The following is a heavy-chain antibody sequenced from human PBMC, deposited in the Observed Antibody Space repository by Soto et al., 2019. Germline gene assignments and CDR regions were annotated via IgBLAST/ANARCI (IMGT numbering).Heavy chain of an antibody. V-gene: IGHV1-3*01. Sequence: QVQLVQSGAEVKKPGASVKVSCKASGYTFTSYAMHWVRQAPGQRLEWMGWINAGNGNTKYSQKFQGRVTITRDTSASTADMELSSLRSEDTAVYYCARVGKNGYCSGGSCRAGYYMDVWGKGTTVTVSS. CDR2: INAGNGNT. D-gene: IGHD2-15*01. CDR1: GYTFTSYA. J-gene: IGHJ6*03. CDR3: ARVGKNGYCSGGSCRAGYYMDV.